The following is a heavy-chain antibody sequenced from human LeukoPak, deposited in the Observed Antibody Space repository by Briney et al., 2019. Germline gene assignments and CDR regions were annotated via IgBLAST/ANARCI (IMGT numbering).Heavy chain of an antibody. J-gene: IGHJ3*02. V-gene: IGHV3-23*01. CDR2: ISGGGTGT. CDR1: GFTFSNYA. Sequence: TGGSLRLSCAAAGFTFSNYAMSWVRQAPGKGLEWVSEISGGGTGTHYADSVRGRFTISRDNSKNTLYLQMTSLRAEDAAVYYCAKLGVGTTYDAFDIWGQGTMVTVSS. D-gene: IGHD1-26*01. CDR3: AKLGVGTTYDAFDI.